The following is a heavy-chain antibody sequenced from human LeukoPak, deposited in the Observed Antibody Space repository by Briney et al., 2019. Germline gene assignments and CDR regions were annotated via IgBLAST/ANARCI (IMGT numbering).Heavy chain of an antibody. CDR2: ISPTLGIT. V-gene: IGHV3-23*01. Sequence: PGGSLRLSCAGTGFIFSSYALSWVRQAPGKGLEWVSAISPTLGITHYAEAVKGRFTISRDDSRNTLYLQMDTLRAEDTAVYYCANYPIQLWDFDYWGQGTLVTVSS. CDR3: ANYPIQLWDFDY. CDR1: GFIFSSYA. J-gene: IGHJ4*02. D-gene: IGHD5-18*01.